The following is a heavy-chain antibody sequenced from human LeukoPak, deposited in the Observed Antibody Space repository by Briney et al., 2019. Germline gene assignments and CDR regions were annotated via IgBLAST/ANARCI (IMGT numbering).Heavy chain of an antibody. D-gene: IGHD2-15*01. CDR2: INHSGST. J-gene: IGHJ5*02. CDR3: ATGERIGYCSGGSCYSNWFDP. Sequence: SETLSLTCAVYGGSFSGYYWSWIRQPPGKGLEWIGEINHSGSTYYNPSLKSRVAISVDTSKNQFSLKLSSVTAADTAVYYCATGERIGYCSGGSCYSNWFDPWGQGTLVTVSS. CDR1: GGSFSGYY. V-gene: IGHV4-34*01.